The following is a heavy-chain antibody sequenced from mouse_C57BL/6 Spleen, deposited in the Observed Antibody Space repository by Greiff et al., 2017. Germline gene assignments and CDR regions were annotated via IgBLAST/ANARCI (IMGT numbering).Heavy chain of an antibody. CDR1: GYTFTSYW. J-gene: IGHJ3*01. CDR3: ATRDYDAAY. CDR2: IDPSDSYT. Sequence: QVQLQQPGAELVMPGASVKLSCKASGYTFTSYWMHWVKQRPGQGLEWIGEIDPSDSYTNYNQKFKGKSTLTVDKSSSTAYMQLSSLTSEDSAVYYGATRDYDAAYWGQGTLVTVSA. D-gene: IGHD2-4*01. V-gene: IGHV1-69*01.